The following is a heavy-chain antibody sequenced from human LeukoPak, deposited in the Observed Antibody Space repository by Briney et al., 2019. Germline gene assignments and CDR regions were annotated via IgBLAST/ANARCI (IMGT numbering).Heavy chain of an antibody. Sequence: PSETLSLTCAVYGGSFSGYYWSWIRQPQGKGLEWIGEINLSGSTNYNPSLKSRVTISVDTSKNQFSLKLSSVTAADTAVYYCARTGGRWDIVVVPAAIRNDAFDIWGQGTMVTVSS. CDR3: ARTGGRWDIVVVPAAIRNDAFDI. J-gene: IGHJ3*02. V-gene: IGHV4-34*01. CDR2: INLSGST. CDR1: GGSFSGYY. D-gene: IGHD2-2*02.